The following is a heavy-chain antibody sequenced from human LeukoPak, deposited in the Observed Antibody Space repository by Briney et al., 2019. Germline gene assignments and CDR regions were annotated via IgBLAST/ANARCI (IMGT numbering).Heavy chain of an antibody. CDR3: ATTPGYCSSSTCFEYFQH. CDR1: GFTFSSYW. V-gene: IGHV3-74*01. D-gene: IGHD2-2*03. J-gene: IGHJ1*01. CDR2: INSDGSTT. Sequence: PGGSLRLSCAASGFTFSSYWMHRVRQAPGKGLVWVSRINSDGSTTSYADSVKGRFTISRDNAKNTQYLQMNSLRAEDTAVYYCATTPGYCSSSTCFEYFQHWGQGTLVTVSS.